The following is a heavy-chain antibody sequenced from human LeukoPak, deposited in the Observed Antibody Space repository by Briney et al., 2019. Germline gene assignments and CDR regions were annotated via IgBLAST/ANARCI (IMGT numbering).Heavy chain of an antibody. CDR2: ISSSSSYI. CDR3: ARVDCSGGGCYSALNL. D-gene: IGHD2-15*01. CDR1: GFTFSSYS. Sequence: GGSLRLPCAASGFTFSSYSMNWVRQAPGKGLEWVSSISSSSSYIYYADSVKGRFTISRDNAKNSLYLQMNSLRDDDTAIYYCARVDCSGGGCYSALNLWGQGTLVTVSS. J-gene: IGHJ4*02. V-gene: IGHV3-21*01.